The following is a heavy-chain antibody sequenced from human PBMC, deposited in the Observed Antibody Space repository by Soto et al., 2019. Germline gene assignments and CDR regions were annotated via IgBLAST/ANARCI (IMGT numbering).Heavy chain of an antibody. CDR2: IYPGDSGT. J-gene: IGHJ4*02. CDR3: ARLGWGARIKLGQSSFDY. Sequence: GESLKISCKGSGYSFTSYWIGWVRQMPGKGLEWMGIIYPGDSGTRYSPSFQGQVTISADKSISTAYLQWSSLKASDTAMYYCARLGWGARIKLGQSSFDYWGQGTLVTVSS. D-gene: IGHD3-10*01. CDR1: GYSFTSYW. V-gene: IGHV5-51*01.